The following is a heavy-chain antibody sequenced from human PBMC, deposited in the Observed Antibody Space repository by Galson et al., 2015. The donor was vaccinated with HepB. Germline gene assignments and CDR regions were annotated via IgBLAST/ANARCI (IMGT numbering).Heavy chain of an antibody. CDR1: SDTFDTYS. CDR3: ARGGMGSIGGPTFDL. Sequence: SVKVSCKASSDTFDTYSLNWVRQAPGQGLEWMGWISGYSGYTNYPQTFQGRVTMTTDTSTRTNYLELRSLTSDDTAMYYCARGGMGSIGGPTFDLWGQGTLVTVS. D-gene: IGHD3-16*01. J-gene: IGHJ4*02. V-gene: IGHV1-18*01. CDR2: ISGYSGYT.